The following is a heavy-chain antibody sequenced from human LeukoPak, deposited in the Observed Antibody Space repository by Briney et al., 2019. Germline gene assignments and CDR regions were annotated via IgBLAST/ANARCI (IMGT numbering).Heavy chain of an antibody. CDR2: ISYDGSNK. Sequence: GGSLRLSCAASGFTFSSYAMHWVRQAPGKGLEWVAVISYDGSNKYYADSVKGRFTISRDNSKNTLYLQMNSLRAEDTAGYYCAGEKYCSSTSCPFDYWGQGTLVTVSS. CDR1: GFTFSSYA. V-gene: IGHV3-30-3*01. J-gene: IGHJ4*02. CDR3: AGEKYCSSTSCPFDY. D-gene: IGHD2-2*01.